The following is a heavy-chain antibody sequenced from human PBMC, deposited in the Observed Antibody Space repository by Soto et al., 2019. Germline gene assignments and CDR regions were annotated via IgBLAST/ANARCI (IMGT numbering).Heavy chain of an antibody. J-gene: IGHJ4*02. CDR3: AVGGGDLSLTPFDY. CDR1: GFNFKAYG. Sequence: QVHLVESGGGVVQPGRSLRLSCVASGFNFKAYGMHWVRQAPCKGLEWVAVISTDGTNQHHADSVKGRFTISRDNFKNTLYLQMNSLRPEDTAVYFCAVGGGDLSLTPFDYWGQGTLVTVSS. D-gene: IGHD3-16*02. CDR2: ISTDGTNQ. V-gene: IGHV3-30-3*01.